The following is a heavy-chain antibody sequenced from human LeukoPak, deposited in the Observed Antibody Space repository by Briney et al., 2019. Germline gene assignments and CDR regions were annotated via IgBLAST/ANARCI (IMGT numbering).Heavy chain of an antibody. V-gene: IGHV3-53*01. CDR2: IYSGGTT. D-gene: IGHD1-26*01. J-gene: IGHJ4*02. CDR1: GFTVSNNY. Sequence: PGGSLRLSCAASGFTVSNNYVSWLRQAPGKGLEWVSLIYSGGTTYYADSVKGRFSISRDNAKNSLYLQLNSLRDEDTAVYYCARVGGSGSYQGYFDYWGQGTLVTVSS. CDR3: ARVGGSGSYQGYFDY.